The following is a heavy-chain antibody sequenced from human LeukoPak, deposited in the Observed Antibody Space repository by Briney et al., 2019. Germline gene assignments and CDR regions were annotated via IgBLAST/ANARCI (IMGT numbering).Heavy chain of an antibody. CDR3: ARGDQSNRDY. CDR1: GFTFSSYT. CDR2: ISSSSSYI. D-gene: IGHD1-14*01. Sequence: GGSLRLSCAASGFTFSSYTMNWVRQAPGKGLEWVSSISSSSSYIYYADSVKGRFTISRDNAKNSLFLQMDSLRAEDTAVYYCARGDQSNRDYWGQGTLVTVSS. V-gene: IGHV3-21*01. J-gene: IGHJ4*02.